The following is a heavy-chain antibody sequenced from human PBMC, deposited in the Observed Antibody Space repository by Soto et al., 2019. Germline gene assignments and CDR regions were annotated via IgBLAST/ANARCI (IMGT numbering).Heavy chain of an antibody. CDR3: ARGVIVVVVAATAQSDAFDI. D-gene: IGHD2-15*01. CDR1: GGSVSSGSYY. CDR2: IYYSGST. Sequence: SETLSLTCTVSGGSVSSGSYYWSWIRQPPGKGLQWIGYIYYSGSTNYNPSLKSRVTISVDTSKNQFSLKLSSVTAADTAVYYCARGVIVVVVAATAQSDAFDIWGQGTMVTVSS. V-gene: IGHV4-61*01. J-gene: IGHJ3*02.